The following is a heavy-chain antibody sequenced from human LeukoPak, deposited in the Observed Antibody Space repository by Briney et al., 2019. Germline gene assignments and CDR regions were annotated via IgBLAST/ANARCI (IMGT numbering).Heavy chain of an antibody. CDR3: AKAISRSGSYYDAFDI. CDR2: ISWNSGSI. D-gene: IGHD1-26*01. CDR1: GFAFSSYG. Sequence: GGSLRLSCAASGFAFSSYGMHWVRQAPGKGLEWVSGISWNSGSIGYADSVKGRFTISRDNAKNSLYLQMNSLRAEDMALYYCAKAISRSGSYYDAFDIWGQGTMVTVSS. J-gene: IGHJ3*02. V-gene: IGHV3-9*03.